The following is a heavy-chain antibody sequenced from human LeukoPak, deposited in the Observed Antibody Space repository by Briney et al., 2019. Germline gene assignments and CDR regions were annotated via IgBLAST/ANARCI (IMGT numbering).Heavy chain of an antibody. V-gene: IGHV3-23*01. J-gene: IGHJ6*03. CDR3: AKVTAESLCSGGSCYLYYYYYYMDV. CDR1: GFTFSSYA. D-gene: IGHD2-15*01. CDR2: ISGSGGST. Sequence: GGSLRLSCAASGFTFSSYAMSWVRQAPGKGLEWVSAISGSGGSTYYADSVKGRFTISRDNSKNTLYLQMNSLRAEDTAVYYCAKVTAESLCSGGSCYLYYYYYYMDVWGKGTTVTISS.